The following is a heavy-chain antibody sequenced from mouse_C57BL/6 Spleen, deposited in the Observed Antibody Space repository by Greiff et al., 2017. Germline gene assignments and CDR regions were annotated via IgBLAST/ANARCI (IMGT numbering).Heavy chain of an antibody. Sequence: VQLQESGAELVKPGASVKISCKASGYAFSSYWMNWVKQRPGKGLEWIGQIYPGDGDTNYNGKFKGKATLTADKSSSTAYMQLSSLTSEDSAVYFCAKMGSNYGDYYAMDYWGQGTSVTVSS. CDR1: GYAFSSYW. CDR3: AKMGSNYGDYYAMDY. D-gene: IGHD2-5*01. V-gene: IGHV1-80*01. J-gene: IGHJ4*01. CDR2: IYPGDGDT.